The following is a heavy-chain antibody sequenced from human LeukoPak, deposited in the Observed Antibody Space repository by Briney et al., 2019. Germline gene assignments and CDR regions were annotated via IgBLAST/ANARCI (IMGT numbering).Heavy chain of an antibody. J-gene: IGHJ3*02. CDR1: GFTFSSYS. D-gene: IGHD2-21*01. CDR2: ISSSSSTI. V-gene: IGHV3-48*04. Sequence: GGSLRLSCAASGFTFSSYSMNWVRQAPGKGLEWVSYISSSSSTIYYADSVKGRFTISRDNAKNSLYLQMNSLRAEDTAVYYCARSRLWRSHDAFDIWGQGTMVTVSS. CDR3: ARSRLWRSHDAFDI.